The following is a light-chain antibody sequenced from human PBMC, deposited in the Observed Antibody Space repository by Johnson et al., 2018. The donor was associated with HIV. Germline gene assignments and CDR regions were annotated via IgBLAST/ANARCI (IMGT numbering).Light chain of an antibody. J-gene: IGLJ1*01. CDR3: GTWDSSLSSYV. CDR1: SSNIGSNY. Sequence: QSVLTQPPSVSAAPGQKVTISCSGGSSNIGSNYVSWYQQFPGAAPKLLIFDNNKRPSGIPDRFSASKSGTSATLGITGLQTWDEADYYCGTWDSSLSSYVFGTGTKVTVL. CDR2: DNN. V-gene: IGLV1-51*01.